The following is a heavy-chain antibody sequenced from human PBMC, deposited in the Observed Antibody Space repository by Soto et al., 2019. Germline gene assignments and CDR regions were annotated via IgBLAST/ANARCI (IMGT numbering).Heavy chain of an antibody. J-gene: IGHJ4*02. V-gene: IGHV4-34*01. Sequence: QVQLQQWGAGLLKPSETLSLTCAVYGGSFSGYYWSWIRQPPGKGLEWIGEINHSGSTNYNPSLKSRVTISVDTSKNQFSLKLSSVTAADTAVYYCARGLIVEGYYFDYWGQGTLVTVSS. D-gene: IGHD3-3*01. CDR1: GGSFSGYY. CDR2: INHSGST. CDR3: ARGLIVEGYYFDY.